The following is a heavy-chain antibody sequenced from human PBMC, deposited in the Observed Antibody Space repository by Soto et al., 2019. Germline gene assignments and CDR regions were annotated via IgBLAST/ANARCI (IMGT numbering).Heavy chain of an antibody. V-gene: IGHV1-2*02. Sequence: SSVKVSCTASGYIFTDYYIQWVRQAPGQGLEWMGWINPKSGVTKSVQKFQGRVAMTRDTSISTVYMELSRLTSDDTDVYYCARDRGQ. CDR2: INPKSGVT. D-gene: IGHD2-21*01. J-gene: IGHJ1*01. CDR3: ARD. CDR1: GYIFTDYY.